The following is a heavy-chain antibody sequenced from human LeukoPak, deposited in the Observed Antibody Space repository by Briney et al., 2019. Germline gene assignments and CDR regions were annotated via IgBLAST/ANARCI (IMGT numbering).Heavy chain of an antibody. CDR3: ARDPRWLTPDCTSTSCYENYFDP. V-gene: IGHV4-38-2*02. CDR2: IYHSGSA. Sequence: SETLSLTCAVSGYSISSGYQWAWIRQSPGKGLEWIGSIYHSGSAHYNPSLKSRVTISVETSKNQFALKMYSVTAADTAVYYCARDPRWLTPDCTSTSCYENYFDPWGQGTLVTVSS. J-gene: IGHJ5*02. CDR1: GYSISSGYQ. D-gene: IGHD2-2*01.